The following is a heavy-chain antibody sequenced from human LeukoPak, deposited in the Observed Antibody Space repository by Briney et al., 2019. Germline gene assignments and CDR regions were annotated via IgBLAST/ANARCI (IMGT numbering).Heavy chain of an antibody. J-gene: IGHJ5*02. V-gene: IGHV1-18*01. Sequence: ASVKVSCKASGYTFTSYGISWVRQAPGQGLEWMGWISAYNGNTNYAQKLQGRVTMTTDTSTSTAYMELRSLRSDDTAVYYCARAGDSSSWWGNWFDPWGQGTLVTVSS. D-gene: IGHD6-13*01. CDR2: ISAYNGNT. CDR3: ARAGDSSSWWGNWFDP. CDR1: GYTFTSYG.